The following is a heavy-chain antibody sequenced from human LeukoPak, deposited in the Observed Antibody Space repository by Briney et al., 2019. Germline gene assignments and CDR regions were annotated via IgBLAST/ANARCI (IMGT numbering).Heavy chain of an antibody. J-gene: IGHJ4*02. V-gene: IGHV4-59*01. CDR3: ARQSSSSPFDY. CDR1: GGSISSYY. D-gene: IGHD6-6*01. Sequence: SETLSLTCTVSGGSISSYYWSWIRQPPGKGLEWIGYIYYSGSTNYNPSLKSRVTISVDTSKNQFSLKLSSVTAADTAVYYCARQSSSSPFDYWGQGTLVTVSS. CDR2: IYYSGST.